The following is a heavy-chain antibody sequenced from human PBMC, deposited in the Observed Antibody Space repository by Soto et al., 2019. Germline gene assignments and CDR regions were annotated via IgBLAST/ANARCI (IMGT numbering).Heavy chain of an antibody. CDR3: ARGRRATVTTGYYFDY. D-gene: IGHD4-17*01. Sequence: KPSETLSLTCTVSGGSISSGGYYWSWIRQHPGKGLEWIGYIYYSGSTCYNPSLKSRVTISVDTSKNQFSLKLSSVTAADTAVYYCARGRRATVTTGYYFDYWGQGTLVTVSS. J-gene: IGHJ4*02. CDR1: GGSISSGGYY. V-gene: IGHV4-31*03. CDR2: IYYSGST.